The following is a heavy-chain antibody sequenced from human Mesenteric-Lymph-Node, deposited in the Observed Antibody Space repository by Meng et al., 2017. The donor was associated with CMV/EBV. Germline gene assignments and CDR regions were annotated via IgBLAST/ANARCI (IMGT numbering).Heavy chain of an antibody. J-gene: IGHJ4*02. Sequence: GGSLRLSCAASGFTFSSYSMNWVRQAPGKGLEWVSFIFSRGTTYYADSVKGRFTTSRDDSKNTLYLQMNSLRGEDTAVYFCARGGYGGHYFDYWGQGTLVTVSS. D-gene: IGHD4-23*01. V-gene: IGHV3-53*01. CDR2: IFSRGTT. CDR3: ARGGYGGHYFDY. CDR1: GFTFSSYS.